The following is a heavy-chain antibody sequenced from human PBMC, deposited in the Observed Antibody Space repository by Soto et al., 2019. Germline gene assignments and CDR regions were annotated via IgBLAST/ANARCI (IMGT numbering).Heavy chain of an antibody. CDR2: IGGSGAST. D-gene: IGHD3-3*01. CDR1: GFTFTNYA. CDR3: AKAHTDVLRFLQWLLYEDY. J-gene: IGHJ4*02. Sequence: EVQLLESGGGLVQPGGSLRLSCAASGFTFTNYAMSWVRQAPGKGLEWVSTIGGSGASTYYADSVKGRFTTSRGNSKKPLYLKMHRPGAEETAVYYGAKAHTDVLRFLQWLLYEDYWGQGTLVTVSS. V-gene: IGHV3-23*01.